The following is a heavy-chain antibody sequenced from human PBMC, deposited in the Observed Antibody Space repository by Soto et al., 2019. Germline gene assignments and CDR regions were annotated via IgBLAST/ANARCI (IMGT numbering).Heavy chain of an antibody. V-gene: IGHV4-30-2*01. Sequence: TLSLPFAVSGGSIRSGGYSWSWIRQPPGKCLEWIGYIYHSGSTYYNPSLKSRVTISVDRSKNQFSLKLSSVTAADTAVYYCARVPSPWGQGTLVTVSS. CDR2: IYHSGST. CDR1: GGSIRSGGYS. J-gene: IGHJ5*02. CDR3: ARVPSP.